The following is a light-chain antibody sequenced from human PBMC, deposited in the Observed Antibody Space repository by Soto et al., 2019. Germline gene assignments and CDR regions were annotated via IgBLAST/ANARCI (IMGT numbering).Light chain of an antibody. CDR3: QQSYSTPRT. CDR1: QSISSY. Sequence: DIQMTQSPSSLSASVGDRVTITCRASQSISSYLNWYQQKPGKAPKLLIYAASSLQSGVLSRFSGSGSGTDFPLTISSLQPEDFATYYCQQSYSTPRTFGQGTKVEIK. V-gene: IGKV1-39*01. J-gene: IGKJ1*01. CDR2: AAS.